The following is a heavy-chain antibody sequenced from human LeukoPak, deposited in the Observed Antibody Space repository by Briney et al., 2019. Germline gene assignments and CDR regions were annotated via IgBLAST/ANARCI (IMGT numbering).Heavy chain of an antibody. D-gene: IGHD6-6*01. Sequence: GGSLRLSCAASGFTFSSYGMHWVRQAPGKGLEWVAFIQYDGSKEYYADSVKGRFTISRDNSKNTLYLQMNSLRAEDTAVYYCVKSVYSSSPAAFDIWGHGTMVTVSS. CDR3: VKSVYSSSPAAFDI. CDR1: GFTFSSYG. V-gene: IGHV3-30*02. CDR2: IQYDGSKE. J-gene: IGHJ3*02.